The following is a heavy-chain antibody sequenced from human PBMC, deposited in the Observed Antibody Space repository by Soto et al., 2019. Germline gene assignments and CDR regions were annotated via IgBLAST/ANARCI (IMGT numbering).Heavy chain of an antibody. V-gene: IGHV1-69*06. D-gene: IGHD1-26*01. J-gene: IGHJ4*02. CDR2: IVVDSNTA. CDR3: ERAIKRWEVNYYFDF. CDR1: GSTFNNFA. Sequence: QVVLLQSGAEVKEPGSSVRVSCQVSGSTFNNFAFSWVRQAPGHGPEWMGGIVVDSNTAEYSQRFQDRVTITADTSTDTLYLELGSLTFEDTAVYYCERAIKRWEVNYYFDFWGQGTLVTVSS.